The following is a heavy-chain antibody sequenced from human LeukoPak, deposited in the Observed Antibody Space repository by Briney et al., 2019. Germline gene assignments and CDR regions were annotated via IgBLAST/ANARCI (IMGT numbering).Heavy chain of an antibody. J-gene: IGHJ3*02. CDR3: ARDLAYYYDSSGSEDAFDI. Sequence: GGSLRLSCAASGFTVSSNYVSWVRQAPGKGLEWVSVIYSGSSTYYADPVKGRFTISRDNSKNTLYLQMNSLRAEDTAVYYCARDLAYYYDSSGSEDAFDIWGQGTMVTVSS. CDR1: GFTVSSNY. V-gene: IGHV3-53*01. CDR2: IYSGSST. D-gene: IGHD3-22*01.